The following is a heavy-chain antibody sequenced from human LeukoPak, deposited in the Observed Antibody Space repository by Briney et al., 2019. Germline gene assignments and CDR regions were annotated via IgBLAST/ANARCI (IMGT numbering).Heavy chain of an antibody. J-gene: IGHJ5*02. D-gene: IGHD3-3*01. V-gene: IGHV4-4*09. Sequence: SETLSLTCTVSGGSISSYYWSWIRQPPGKGLEWIGYIYTSGSTNHNPSLKSRVTISVDTSKNQFSLKLRSVTAADTAVYYCARGRHYDFWSGYGEFDPWGQGTLVTVSS. CDR2: IYTSGST. CDR1: GGSISSYY. CDR3: ARGRHYDFWSGYGEFDP.